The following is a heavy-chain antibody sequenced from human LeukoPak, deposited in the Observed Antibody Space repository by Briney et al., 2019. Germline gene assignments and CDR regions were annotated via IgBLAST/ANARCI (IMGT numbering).Heavy chain of an antibody. Sequence: PSETLSLTCTVSGGSISSGDYYWSWIRQPPVKGLEWIGYIYYSGSTYYNPSLKSRVTISVDTSNNLFSLKLSSVTAADTAVYYCARTDSSGYYGAYWGQGTLVPVSS. V-gene: IGHV4-30-4*01. CDR2: IYYSGST. D-gene: IGHD3-22*01. J-gene: IGHJ4*02. CDR1: GGSISSGDYY. CDR3: ARTDSSGYYGAY.